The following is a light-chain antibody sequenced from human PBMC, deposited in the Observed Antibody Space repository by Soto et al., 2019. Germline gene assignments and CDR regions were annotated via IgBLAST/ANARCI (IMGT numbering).Light chain of an antibody. CDR3: SSFTISTLVV. V-gene: IGLV2-14*01. CDR2: EVT. CDR1: SSDVGGYNY. J-gene: IGLJ2*01. Sequence: QSALTQPASVSGSPGQSITISCTGSSSDVGGYNYVSWYQQHPGKAPKLMIYEVTNRPSGISHRFSGSKSGNTASLTISGLLAEDEAHYYCSSFTISTLVVFGGGTKVTVL.